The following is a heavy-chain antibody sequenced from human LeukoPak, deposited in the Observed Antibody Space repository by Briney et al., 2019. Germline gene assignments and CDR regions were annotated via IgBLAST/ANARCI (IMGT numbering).Heavy chain of an antibody. Sequence: SETLSLTCTVSGGSISSNSYYWGWIRQPPGKGLEWIGSINYGGSTYYNPSLKSRVTISVDTSKNQFSLKLSSVTAADTAVYYCARPYYSININWFFDFWGRGTLVTVSS. CDR3: ARPYYSININWFFDF. D-gene: IGHD6-13*01. V-gene: IGHV4-39*01. CDR2: INYGGST. J-gene: IGHJ2*01. CDR1: GGSISSNSYY.